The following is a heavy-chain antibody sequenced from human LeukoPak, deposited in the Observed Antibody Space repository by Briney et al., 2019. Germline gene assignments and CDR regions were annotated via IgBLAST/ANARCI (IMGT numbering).Heavy chain of an antibody. J-gene: IGHJ1*01. CDR1: GFTFRDYP. D-gene: IGHD5-12*01. Sequence: GGSLRLSCSASGFTFRDYPIHWVRQAPGEGLQYVSAISSAGGTTYYADSVRGRFTFSRDNSKNTLYLQMSSLRAEDTALYYCVKVGDSGYGEYYQHGGQAPLVTVPS. CDR3: VKVGDSGYGEYYQH. V-gene: IGHV3-64D*06. CDR2: ISSAGGTT.